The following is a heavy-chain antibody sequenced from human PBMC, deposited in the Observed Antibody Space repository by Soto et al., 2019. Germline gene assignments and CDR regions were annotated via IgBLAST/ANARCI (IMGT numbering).Heavy chain of an antibody. D-gene: IGHD2-15*01. J-gene: IGHJ4*02. CDR2: VSYTGDTT. CDR3: AKNKEVVVAATLDY. CDR1: GFTFSTYG. Sequence: GGSLRLSCASSGFTFSTYGMSWVRQAPGKGLEWVSSVSYTGDTTYYADSVKGRFTISRDNSKNTLYLQMNSLRAEDTAVYYCAKNKEVVVAATLDYWGQGTLVTVSS. V-gene: IGHV3-23*01.